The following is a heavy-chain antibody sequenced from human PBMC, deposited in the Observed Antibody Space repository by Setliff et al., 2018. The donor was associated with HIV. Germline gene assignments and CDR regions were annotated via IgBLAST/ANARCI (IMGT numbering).Heavy chain of an antibody. Sequence: SEPLSLTCTVSGDSVSRSNYYWAWIRQPPGKGLEWIGSIDYNEITYYNPSLKSRVTLSVDTPKNQFSLYLSSVTASDTAVYYCASLFRLSGFWISFLPDYWGQGILVTVSS. CDR3: ASLFRLSGFWISFLPDY. CDR2: IDYNEIT. D-gene: IGHD3-3*01. V-gene: IGHV4-39*01. CDR1: GDSVSRSNYY. J-gene: IGHJ4*02.